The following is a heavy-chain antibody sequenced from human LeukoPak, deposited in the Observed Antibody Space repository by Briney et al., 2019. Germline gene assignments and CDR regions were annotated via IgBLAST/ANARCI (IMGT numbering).Heavy chain of an antibody. J-gene: IGHJ4*02. D-gene: IGHD1-1*01. CDR1: AFTFASYS. Sequence: GGSLRLSCAAAAFTFASYSMNWVRQAPGEWLEWVSSISGDCNYIHNAGSVKGRFTIARDNGQASLYLQMISLRADDTAVYYCARVSGRLERQSDLDYWGQGTLVIVSS. CDR2: ISGDCNYI. V-gene: IGHV3-21*01. CDR3: ARVSGRLERQSDLDY.